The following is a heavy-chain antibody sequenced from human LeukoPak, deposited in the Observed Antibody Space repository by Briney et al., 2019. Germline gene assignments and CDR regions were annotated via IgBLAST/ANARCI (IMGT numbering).Heavy chain of an antibody. Sequence: ASVKVSCKASGYTFTSYGISWVPQAPGQGLEWMGWISAYNGNTNDAQKLQGRVTMTTDTSTSTAYMELRSLRSDDTAVYYCARERGYSYASPPPPDYWGQGTLVTVSS. V-gene: IGHV1-18*01. CDR2: ISAYNGNT. CDR1: GYTFTSYG. CDR3: ARERGYSYASPPPPDY. D-gene: IGHD5-18*01. J-gene: IGHJ4*02.